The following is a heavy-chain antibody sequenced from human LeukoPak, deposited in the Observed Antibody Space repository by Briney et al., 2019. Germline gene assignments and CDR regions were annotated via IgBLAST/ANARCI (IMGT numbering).Heavy chain of an antibody. CDR1: GYSISSGYY. CDR2: IYHSGST. CDR3: ARVRYYDYVWGSYRYHYFDY. V-gene: IGHV4-38-2*02. D-gene: IGHD3-16*02. Sequence: PSETLSLTCTVSGYSISSGYYWGWIRQPPGKGLEWIGSIYHSGSTYYNPSLKSRVTISVDTSKNQFSLKLSSVTAADTAVYYCARVRYYDYVWGSYRYHYFDYWGQGTLVTVSS. J-gene: IGHJ4*02.